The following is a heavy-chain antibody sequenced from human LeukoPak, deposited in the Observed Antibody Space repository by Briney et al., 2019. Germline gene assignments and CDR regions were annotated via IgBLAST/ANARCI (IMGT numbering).Heavy chain of an antibody. D-gene: IGHD2-15*01. Sequence: ASVKVSCKASGYTFTSYDFNWVRQATGQGLEWMGWINPNSGNTGYAQKFQGRVTMTRNTSISTAYMEVSSLRSEDTAVYYCARGAPQEYCSGESCPYFDYWGQGTLVTVSS. J-gene: IGHJ4*02. V-gene: IGHV1-8*01. CDR2: INPNSGNT. CDR1: GYTFTSYD. CDR3: ARGAPQEYCSGESCPYFDY.